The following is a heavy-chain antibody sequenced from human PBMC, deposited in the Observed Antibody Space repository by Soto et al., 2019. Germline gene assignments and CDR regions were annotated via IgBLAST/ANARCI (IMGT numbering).Heavy chain of an antibody. V-gene: IGHV4-34*01. J-gene: IGHJ4*02. CDR2: INHSGST. D-gene: IGHD2-2*01. Sequence: SETLSLTCTVSGDSISSDGYYWNWIRQPPGKGLEWIGEINHSGSTNYNPSLKSRVTISVDTSKNQFSLKLSSVTAADMAVYYCARGSKYPRSVFDYWGQGTLVTVSS. CDR1: GDSISSDGYY. CDR3: ARGSKYPRSVFDY.